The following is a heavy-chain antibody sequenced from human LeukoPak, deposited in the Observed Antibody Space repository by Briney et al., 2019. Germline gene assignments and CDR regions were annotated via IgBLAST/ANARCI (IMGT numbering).Heavy chain of an antibody. CDR2: IWYDGTNK. Sequence: GGSLRLSCAASGFTFSNNGMHWVRQAPGKGLEWVAVIWYDGTNKYYADSVKGRFTISRDNSKNTLYLQMISLRAEDTAVYYCATKRGGYFDYWGQGTLVTVSS. V-gene: IGHV3-33*01. J-gene: IGHJ4*02. CDR1: GFTFSNNG. CDR3: ATKRGGYFDY.